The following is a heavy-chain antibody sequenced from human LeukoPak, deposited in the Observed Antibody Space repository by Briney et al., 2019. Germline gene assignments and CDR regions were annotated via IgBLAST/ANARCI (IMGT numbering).Heavy chain of an antibody. D-gene: IGHD5-18*01. Sequence: GGSLRLSCAASGFTFDDYAMHWVRQASGKGLEWVSGISWNSGSIGYADSVKGRFTISRDNAKNSLYLQMNSLRAEDTALYYCAKEGPLYSYGSALRYWGQGTLVTVSS. CDR2: ISWNSGSI. J-gene: IGHJ4*02. CDR1: GFTFDDYA. CDR3: AKEGPLYSYGSALRY. V-gene: IGHV3-9*01.